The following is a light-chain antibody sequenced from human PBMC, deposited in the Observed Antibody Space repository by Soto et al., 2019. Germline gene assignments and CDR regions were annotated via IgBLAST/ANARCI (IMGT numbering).Light chain of an antibody. V-gene: IGLV1-40*01. CDR1: SSNIGAGHD. CDR3: QSYDSGLSAYV. J-gene: IGLJ1*01. CDR2: GNN. Sequence: QSVLTQPPSVSGAPGQRVTIFCTGSSSNIGAGHDVHWYQHLPGTAPKLLIYGNNNRPSGVPDRFFGSKSGTSASLAITGLQAEDEADYYCQSYDSGLSAYVFGTGTKLTVL.